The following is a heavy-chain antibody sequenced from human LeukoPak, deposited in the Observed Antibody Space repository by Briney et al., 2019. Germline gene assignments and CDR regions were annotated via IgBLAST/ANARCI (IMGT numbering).Heavy chain of an antibody. CDR1: GASIKSYY. CDR2: IHYRGTT. D-gene: IGHD3-3*01. J-gene: IGHJ4*02. V-gene: IGHV4-59*13. CDR3: ARGPHITIFGVVIPYYFDY. Sequence: PSETLSLTCNVSGASIKSYYWNWIRQSPGKGLEWLGNIHYRGTTNYNPSLKSRVTLSLDTSKSQFALKMTSVIAADTAVYYCARGPHITIFGVVIPYYFDYWGQGTLVTVSS.